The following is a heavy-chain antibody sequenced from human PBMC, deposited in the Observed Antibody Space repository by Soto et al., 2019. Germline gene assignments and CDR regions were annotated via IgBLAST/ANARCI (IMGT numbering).Heavy chain of an antibody. CDR1: GDSVSSNSAA. D-gene: IGHD4-4*01. CDR3: AVTTSHYWYYMDV. V-gene: IGHV6-1*01. CDR2: TYYRSRWYN. Sequence: TLSLTCAISGDSVSSNSAAWNWIRQYPSRGLEWLGRTYYRSRWYNDYAVSVRSRITVNPDTSKNQFSLQLTSVTPEDTAVYYCAVTTSHYWYYMDVWGKGTTVTVSS. J-gene: IGHJ6*03.